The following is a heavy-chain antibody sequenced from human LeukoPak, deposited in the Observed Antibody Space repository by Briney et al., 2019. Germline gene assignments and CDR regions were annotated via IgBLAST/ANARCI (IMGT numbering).Heavy chain of an antibody. CDR2: IYTSGST. V-gene: IGHV4-4*07. CDR3: ARENSGIYREFDY. D-gene: IGHD1-26*01. J-gene: IGHJ4*02. Sequence: PSETLSLTCTVSGGSISSYYWSWIRQPAGKGLEWIGRIYTSGSTNYNASLKSRVCMSVDTSKNQFSLKLSSVTAADTAVFYCARENSGIYREFDYWGQGTLVTVSS. CDR1: GGSISSYY.